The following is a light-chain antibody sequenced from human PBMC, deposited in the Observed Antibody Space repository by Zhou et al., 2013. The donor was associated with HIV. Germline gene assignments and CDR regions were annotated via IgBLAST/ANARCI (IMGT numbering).Light chain of an antibody. V-gene: IGKV1-6*01. J-gene: IGKJ4*01. CDR2: GAS. CDR3: LQDYGYPLT. Sequence: AIQMTQSPSSLSASVGDTVRITCRASQGIGNELGWYQQYSGKAPKLLIYGASTLQVGVPSRFSGSGSGTDFTLTISSLQPEDFATYFCLQDYGYPLTFGGGTKVEIK. CDR1: QGIGNE.